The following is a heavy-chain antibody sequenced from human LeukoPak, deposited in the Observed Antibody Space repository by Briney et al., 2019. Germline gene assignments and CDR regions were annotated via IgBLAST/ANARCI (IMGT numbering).Heavy chain of an antibody. CDR1: GYTLTELS. CDR2: FDPEDGET. D-gene: IGHD2-2*01. Sequence: ASVKVSCKVSGYTLTELSMHWVRQAPGKGLEWMGGFDPEDGETIYAQKFQGRVTMTEDTSTDTAYMELSSLRSEDTAVYYCATVGCSSTSCYATHWFDPWGQGTLVTVSS. CDR3: ATVGCSSTSCYATHWFDP. V-gene: IGHV1-24*01. J-gene: IGHJ5*02.